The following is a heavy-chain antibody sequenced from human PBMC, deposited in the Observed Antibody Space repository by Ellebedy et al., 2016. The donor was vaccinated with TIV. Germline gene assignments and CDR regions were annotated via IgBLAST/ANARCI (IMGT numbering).Heavy chain of an antibody. CDR3: ARASSGAYVFHFDY. V-gene: IGHV3-7*01. D-gene: IGHD6-19*01. CDR1: GFTFSSYW. J-gene: IGHJ4*02. CDR2: MKHDGSES. Sequence: GESLKTSXAASGFTFSSYWMSWVRQAPGKGLEWVTSMKHDGSESYYVDSVKGRFTISRDNAKNSLYLQMNSLRAEDTAVYYCARASSGAYVFHFDYWGQGTLVTVSS.